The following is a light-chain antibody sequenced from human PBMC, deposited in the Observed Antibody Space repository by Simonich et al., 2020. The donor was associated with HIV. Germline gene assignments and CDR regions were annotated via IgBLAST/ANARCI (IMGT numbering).Light chain of an antibody. Sequence: QLVLTQSPSASASLGASVRLTCTLSSGHSRYDIAWHQQQPEKGPRYLMKVDSDGSHSKGHGIPDRFSSSSAGAERYLTISSLQSEDEADYYCQTWGAGAGANWVFGGGTKLTVL. J-gene: IGLJ3*02. V-gene: IGLV4-69*01. CDR1: SGHSRYD. CDR3: QTWGAGAGANWV. CDR2: VDSDGSH.